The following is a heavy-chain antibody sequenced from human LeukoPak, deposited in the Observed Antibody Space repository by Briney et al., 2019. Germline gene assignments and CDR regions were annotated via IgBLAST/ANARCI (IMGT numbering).Heavy chain of an antibody. J-gene: IGHJ4*02. CDR3: ARERAVAGLFDY. Sequence: GGSLRLSCAASGFTISTKYMSWVRQAPGKGLEWVSVIYSGGRTYYADSVKGRFTISRDNSKNTLYLQMNSLRSEDTAVYYCARERAVAGLFDYWGQGTLVTVSS. V-gene: IGHV3-66*01. CDR2: IYSGGRT. CDR1: GFTISTKY. D-gene: IGHD6-19*01.